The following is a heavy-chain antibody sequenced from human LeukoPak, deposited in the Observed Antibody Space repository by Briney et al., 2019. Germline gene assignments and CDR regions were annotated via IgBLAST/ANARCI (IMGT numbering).Heavy chain of an antibody. Sequence: GGSLRLSCAASGFTFSSYSMNWVRQAPGKGLEWVSSISRSSSYIYYADSVKGRFTISRDNAKNSLYLQMNSLRAEDTAVYYCARDLGGSGWVTYWYAGFDYWGQGTLVTVSS. CDR3: ARDLGGSGWVTYWYAGFDY. CDR2: ISRSSSYI. D-gene: IGHD6-19*01. CDR1: GFTFSSYS. V-gene: IGHV3-21*01. J-gene: IGHJ4*02.